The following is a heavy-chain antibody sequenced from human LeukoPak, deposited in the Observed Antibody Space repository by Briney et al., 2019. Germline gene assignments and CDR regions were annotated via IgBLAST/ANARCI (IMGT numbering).Heavy chain of an antibody. CDR2: IATTGAT. D-gene: IGHD1-7*01. CDR3: ARGGELGFDS. CDR1: GFTFSSYD. V-gene: IGHV3-13*01. Sequence: GGSLRLSCAASGFTFSSYDMHWVRQGIGKGLEWVSGIATTGATFYAGSVKGRFTISRENAKKSLYLQMNDLRAGDTAVYYCARGGELGFDSWGQGALVTVSS. J-gene: IGHJ5*01.